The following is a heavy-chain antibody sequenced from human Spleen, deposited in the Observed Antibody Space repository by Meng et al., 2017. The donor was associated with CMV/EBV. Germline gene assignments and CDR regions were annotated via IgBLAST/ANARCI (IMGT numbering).Heavy chain of an antibody. CDR3: ARDSCTRRTSCYKDGNDALDI. V-gene: IGHV1-69*08. Sequence: SVKVSCKASGGTLTSYSFSWVRQAPGQGLEWMGRSIPIVETAHYAQKFQGRVTISADKSTSTVYMILSNLRAEDTAVYYCARDSCTRRTSCYKDGNDALDIWGQGTMVTVSS. J-gene: IGHJ3*02. D-gene: IGHD2-15*01. CDR1: GGTLTSYS. CDR2: SIPIVETA.